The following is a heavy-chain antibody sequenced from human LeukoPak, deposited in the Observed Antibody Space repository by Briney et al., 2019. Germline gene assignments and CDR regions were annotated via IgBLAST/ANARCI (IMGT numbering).Heavy chain of an antibody. CDR1: GFTFSSYS. V-gene: IGHV3-48*01. CDR2: ISSSSSTI. CDR3: AREREDLLINCYYMDV. Sequence: AGGSLRLSCAASGFTFSSYSTNWVRQAPGKGLEWVSYISSSSSTIYYADSVKGRFTISRDNAKNSLYLQMDSLRAEDTAVYYCAREREDLLINCYYMDVWGKGTTVTVSS. D-gene: IGHD1-26*01. J-gene: IGHJ6*03.